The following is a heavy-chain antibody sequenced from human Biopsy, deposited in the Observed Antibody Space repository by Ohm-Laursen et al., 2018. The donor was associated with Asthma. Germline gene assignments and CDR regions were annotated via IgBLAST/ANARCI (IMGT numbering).Heavy chain of an antibody. CDR1: GFTFSDYY. CDR3: VRDGTDDAFDI. V-gene: IGHV3-30*03. Sequence: SLRLSCAVPGFTFSDYYMSWIRQAPGKGLEWVGVISKDASTQDYADSVKGRFTMARDNSKNTLDLQMNSLREEDTAVYYCVRDGTDDAFDIWGQGTVVSVSS. CDR2: ISKDASTQ. J-gene: IGHJ3*02. D-gene: IGHD1-1*01.